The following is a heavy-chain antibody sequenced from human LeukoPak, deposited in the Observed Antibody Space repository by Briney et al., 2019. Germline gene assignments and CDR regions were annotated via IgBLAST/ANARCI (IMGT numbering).Heavy chain of an antibody. V-gene: IGHV3-23*01. J-gene: IGHJ4*02. Sequence: GGSLRLSCAASGFTFSTYAMSWVRQAPGKGLEWVSVVSGSGGSTYYADSVEGRFTISRDNSKNTLYLQMNSLRVEDTAVHYCAKDRWDRGSREAFDQWGQGTLVTVSS. CDR1: GFTFSTYA. CDR3: AKDRWDRGSREAFDQ. D-gene: IGHD3-10*01. CDR2: VSGSGGST.